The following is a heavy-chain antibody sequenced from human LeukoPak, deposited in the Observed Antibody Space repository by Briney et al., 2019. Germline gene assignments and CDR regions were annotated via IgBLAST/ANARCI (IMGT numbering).Heavy chain of an antibody. CDR1: GGSISSYY. CDR3: ARSSWQLVQGYYYYMDV. V-gene: IGHV4-4*07. D-gene: IGHD6-6*01. Sequence: SETLSLTCTVSGGSISSYYWSWIRQPAGKGLEWIGRIYTSGSTNYNPSLKSRVTMSVDTSKNQFSLKLSSVTAADTAVYYCARSSWQLVQGYYYYMDVWGKGTTVTVSS. CDR2: IYTSGST. J-gene: IGHJ6*03.